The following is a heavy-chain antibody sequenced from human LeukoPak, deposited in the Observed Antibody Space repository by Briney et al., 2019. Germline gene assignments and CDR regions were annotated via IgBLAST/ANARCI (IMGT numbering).Heavy chain of an antibody. V-gene: IGHV3-23*01. Sequence: GGSLRLSCAASGFTFSTYALSWVRQAPGKGLEWVSAISGGITYYADSVKGRFTISGDNSKNTLYLQMNSLRAEDTAVYYRAKEYCSSTTCYGCFDYWGQGTLVTVSS. CDR3: AKEYCSSTTCYGCFDY. J-gene: IGHJ4*02. CDR1: GFTFSTYA. D-gene: IGHD2-2*01. CDR2: ISGGIT.